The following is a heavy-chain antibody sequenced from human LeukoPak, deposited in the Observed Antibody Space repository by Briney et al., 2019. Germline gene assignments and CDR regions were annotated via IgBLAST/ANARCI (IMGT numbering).Heavy chain of an antibody. V-gene: IGHV3-30*18. CDR3: AKELYPYYYYYGMDV. Sequence: PGGSLRLSCAASGFTFSNAWMSWVRQAPGKGLEWVAVISYDGSNKYYTDPVKGRFTISRDNSKNTLYLQMNSLRAEDTAVYYCAKELYPYYYYYGMDVWGQGTTITVSS. J-gene: IGHJ6*02. D-gene: IGHD2-2*02. CDR1: GFTFSNAW. CDR2: ISYDGSNK.